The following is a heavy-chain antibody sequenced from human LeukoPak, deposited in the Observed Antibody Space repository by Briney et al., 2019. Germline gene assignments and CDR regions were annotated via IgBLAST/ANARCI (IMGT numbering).Heavy chain of an antibody. V-gene: IGHV3-7*01. CDR2: IKQDGSEK. Sequence: GGSLRLSCAASGFTFSRYWMSWVRQAPGKGLEWVANIKQDGSEKYYVDSVKGRFTISRDNAKNSVYLQMNSLRAEDTAVYYCARAIGKSEGYWGQGTLVTVSS. D-gene: IGHD4-23*01. J-gene: IGHJ4*02. CDR1: GFTFSRYW. CDR3: ARAIGKSEGY.